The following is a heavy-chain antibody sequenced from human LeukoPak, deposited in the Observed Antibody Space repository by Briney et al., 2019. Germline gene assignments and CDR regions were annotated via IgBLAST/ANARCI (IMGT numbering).Heavy chain of an antibody. D-gene: IGHD2-2*01. CDR3: AREMGNVPAAIIWVAGTDNWFDP. J-gene: IGHJ5*02. CDR2: IYYSGST. Sequence: PSETLSLTCTVSGGSISSYYWSWIRQPPGKGLEWIGYIYYSGSTNYNPSLKSRVTISVDTSKNQFSLKLSSVTAADTAVYYSAREMGNVPAAIIWVAGTDNWFDPWGQGTLVTVSS. CDR1: GGSISSYY. V-gene: IGHV4-59*01.